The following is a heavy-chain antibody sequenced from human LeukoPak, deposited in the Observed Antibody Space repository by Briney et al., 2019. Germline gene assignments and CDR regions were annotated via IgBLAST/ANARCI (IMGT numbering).Heavy chain of an antibody. D-gene: IGHD3-10*01. CDR3: AREDYGSGSSHYGMDV. J-gene: IGHJ6*02. V-gene: IGHV1-8*01. Sequence: VASVTVSCKASGYTFTSYDINWVRQATGQGLEWMGWMNPNSGNTGYAQKFQGRATMTRNTSISTAYMELSSLRSEDTAVYYCAREDYGSGSSHYGMDVWGQGTTVTVSS. CDR1: GYTFTSYD. CDR2: MNPNSGNT.